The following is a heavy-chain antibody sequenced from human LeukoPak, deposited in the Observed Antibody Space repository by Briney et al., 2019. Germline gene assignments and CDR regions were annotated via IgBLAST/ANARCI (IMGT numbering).Heavy chain of an antibody. CDR2: ISYDGSNK. V-gene: IGHV3-30*18. Sequence: PGGSLRLSCAASGFTFSSYGMHWVRQAPGKGLEWVAVISYDGSNKYYGDSVKGRFTISRDNSKSTLYLQMSSLRAEDTAVYYCAKPSNYYYYYMDVWGKGTTVTVSS. CDR1: GFTFSSYG. J-gene: IGHJ6*03. CDR3: AKPSNYYYYYMDV.